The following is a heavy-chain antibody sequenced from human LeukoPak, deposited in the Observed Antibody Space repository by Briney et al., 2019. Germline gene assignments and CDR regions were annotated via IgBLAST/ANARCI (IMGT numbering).Heavy chain of an antibody. CDR2: MYHRGSR. Sequence: SETLSLTCTASGDSFTRTTYYGGWIRQTPRKGLEWIATMYHRGSRYYNPSLESRVTMSIDTNRFSLKLRSVTATDSGVYYYTRQPGLYSINCDKWGRGALVIVSS. CDR1: GDSFTRTTYY. CDR3: TRQPGLYSINCDK. D-gene: IGHD2-21*01. J-gene: IGHJ4*02. V-gene: IGHV4-39*01.